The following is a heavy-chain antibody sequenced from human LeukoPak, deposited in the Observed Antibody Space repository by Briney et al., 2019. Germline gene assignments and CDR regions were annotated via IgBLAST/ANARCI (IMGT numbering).Heavy chain of an antibody. D-gene: IGHD3-10*01. CDR3: AKDMEGSVADYFVS. V-gene: IGHV3-23*01. Sequence: GGSLRLSCAASGFTFSSYAMSWVRQAPGKGLERVSHISGSGDTTYYADSVKGRFTISRDNSKNTLYLQMNSLRADDTAVYYCAKDMEGSVADYFVSWGQGTLVTVSS. J-gene: IGHJ4*02. CDR2: ISGSGDTT. CDR1: GFTFSSYA.